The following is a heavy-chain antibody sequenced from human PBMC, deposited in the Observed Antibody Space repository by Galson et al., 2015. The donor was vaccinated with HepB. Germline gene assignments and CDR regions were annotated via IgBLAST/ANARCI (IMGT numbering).Heavy chain of an antibody. CDR2: IRRKSDGGET. J-gene: IGHJ1*01. CDR3: TTVATISGVMRDN. D-gene: IGHD3-3*01. V-gene: IGHV3-15*01. Sequence: SLRLSCAVSGFNVDNAWMSWVRQAPGKGLEWVGRIRRKSDGGETTYAAPGKGRFTISREDLTNTLSLQMMSLKIEATSVYYCTTVATISGVMRDNWGQGTLVTVSS. CDR1: GFNVDNAW.